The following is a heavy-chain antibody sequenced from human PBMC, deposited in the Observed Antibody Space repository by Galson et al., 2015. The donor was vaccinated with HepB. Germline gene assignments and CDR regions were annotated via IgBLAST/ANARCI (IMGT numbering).Heavy chain of an antibody. J-gene: IGHJ4*02. CDR1: GFTFTSYA. Sequence: SLRLSCAASGFTFTSYAMNCVRQAPGTGLQWVSSVSGDGNTTYHADSVRGRFTHVRYNSQHTIHLQMNRLSAVDTAVYYGTKVAILGATTHYFDFLGQGTQVTVSS. CDR3: TKVAILGATTHYFDF. D-gene: IGHD3-16*01. CDR2: VSGDGNTT. V-gene: IGHV3-23*01.